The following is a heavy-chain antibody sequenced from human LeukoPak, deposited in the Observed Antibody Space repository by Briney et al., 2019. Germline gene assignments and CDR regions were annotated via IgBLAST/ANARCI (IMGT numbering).Heavy chain of an antibody. CDR2: IYHSGST. J-gene: IGHJ3*02. Sequence: PSETLSLTCAVSGGSISSGGYSWSWIRQPPGKGLEWIGYIYHSGSTYYNPSLKSRVTMSVDTSKNQFSLKLSSVTAADTAVYYCARCLPQLGPFSAHDAFDIWGQGTMVTVSS. CDR1: GGSISSGGYS. D-gene: IGHD1-1*01. CDR3: ARCLPQLGPFSAHDAFDI. V-gene: IGHV4-30-2*01.